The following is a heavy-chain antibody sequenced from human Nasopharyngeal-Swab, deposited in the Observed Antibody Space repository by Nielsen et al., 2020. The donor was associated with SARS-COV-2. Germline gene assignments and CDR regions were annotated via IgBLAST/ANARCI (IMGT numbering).Heavy chain of an antibody. J-gene: IGHJ6*02. CDR3: AKAEHCSGGSCYPLGYYGMDV. D-gene: IGHD2-15*01. Sequence: GGSLRLSCAASGFTFDDYAMHWVRQAPGKGLEWASGISWNSGSIGYADSVKGRFTISRDNAKNSLYLQMNSLRAEGTALHYCAKAEHCSGGSCYPLGYYGMDVWGQGTTVTVSS. CDR1: GFTFDDYA. CDR2: ISWNSGSI. V-gene: IGHV3-9*01.